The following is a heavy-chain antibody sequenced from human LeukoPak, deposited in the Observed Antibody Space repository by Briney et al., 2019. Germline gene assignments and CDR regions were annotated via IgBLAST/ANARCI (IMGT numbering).Heavy chain of an antibody. D-gene: IGHD1-14*01. CDR3: AKDNPGGAFYI. V-gene: IGHV3-48*01. CDR2: ISFSSATI. J-gene: IGHJ3*02. CDR1: GFTFSSYS. Sequence: PGGSLRLSCEASGFTFSSYSMNWVRQAPGKGLEWVSYISFSSATIHYADSVKGRFTISRDNAKNSLYLQMNSLRAEDTAVYYCAKDNPGGAFYIWGQGTMVTVSS.